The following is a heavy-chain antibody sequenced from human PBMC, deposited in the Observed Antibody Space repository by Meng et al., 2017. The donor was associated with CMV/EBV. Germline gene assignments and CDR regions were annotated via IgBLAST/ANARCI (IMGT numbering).Heavy chain of an antibody. V-gene: IGHV4-34*01. Sequence: PETLSLTRVVYGGSFSGYYWCWICQPPGKGLEWIGEINHSGSTNYNPSLKSRVTISVDTSKNQFSLKLSSVTAADTAVYYCVRSRHSYYYVSGSWGMDVWGQGTTVTVSS. CDR1: GGSFSGYY. J-gene: IGHJ6*02. CDR3: VRSRHSYYYVSGSWGMDV. CDR2: INHSGST. D-gene: IGHD3-10*01.